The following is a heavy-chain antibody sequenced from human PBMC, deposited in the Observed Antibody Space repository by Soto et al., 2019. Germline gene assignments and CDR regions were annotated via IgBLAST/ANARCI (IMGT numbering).Heavy chain of an antibody. Sequence: SVKVSCKASGFTFTSSAVQWVRQARGQRLEWIGWIVVGSGNTNYAQKFQERVTITRDMSTSTAYMELSSLRSEDTAVYYCAAVPNVSVGLSGYSSSPSGRTRPTYYFDYWGQGTLVTVSS. V-gene: IGHV1-58*01. CDR1: GFTFTSSA. CDR3: AAVPNVSVGLSGYSSSPSGRTRPTYYFDY. J-gene: IGHJ4*02. D-gene: IGHD3-9*01. CDR2: IVVGSGNT.